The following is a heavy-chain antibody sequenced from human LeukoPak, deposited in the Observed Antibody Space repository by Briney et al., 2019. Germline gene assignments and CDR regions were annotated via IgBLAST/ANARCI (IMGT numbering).Heavy chain of an antibody. Sequence: PGGSLRLSCAASGFTFSSYSMNWVRQAPGKGLEWVSYISSSSSTIYYADSVKGRFTISRDNAKNSLYLQMNSLRDGDTAVYYCASLYGSGSYVAYYYGMDVWGQGTTVTVSS. J-gene: IGHJ6*02. D-gene: IGHD3-10*01. CDR3: ASLYGSGSYVAYYYGMDV. CDR2: ISSSSSTI. CDR1: GFTFSSYS. V-gene: IGHV3-48*02.